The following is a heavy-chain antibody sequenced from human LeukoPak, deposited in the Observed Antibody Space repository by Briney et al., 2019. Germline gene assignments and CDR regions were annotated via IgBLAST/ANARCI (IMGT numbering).Heavy chain of an antibody. Sequence: PGASLRLSCAASGFTFSSFAMSWVRQAPGKGLEWVSSIGGNHGGTYFADSVKGRFTISRDNSKNTLFLQMNSLRAEDTAVYYCAKGSAVAGMYYFDYWGQGTLVNASS. CDR2: IGGNHGGT. CDR1: GFTFSSFA. J-gene: IGHJ4*02. CDR3: AKGSAVAGMYYFDY. V-gene: IGHV3-23*01. D-gene: IGHD6-19*01.